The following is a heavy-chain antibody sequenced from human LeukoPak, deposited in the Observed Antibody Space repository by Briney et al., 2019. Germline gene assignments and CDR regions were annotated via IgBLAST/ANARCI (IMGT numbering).Heavy chain of an antibody. J-gene: IGHJ4*02. V-gene: IGHV1-69*04. Sequence: GASVKVSCKASGYTFTSYGISWVRQAPGQGLEWMGRIIPILGIANYAQKFQGRVTITADKSTSTAYMELSSLRSEDTAVYYCARVLSGYSSGPTGFDYWGQGTLVTVSS. D-gene: IGHD6-19*01. CDR2: IIPILGIA. CDR1: GYTFTSYG. CDR3: ARVLSGYSSGPTGFDY.